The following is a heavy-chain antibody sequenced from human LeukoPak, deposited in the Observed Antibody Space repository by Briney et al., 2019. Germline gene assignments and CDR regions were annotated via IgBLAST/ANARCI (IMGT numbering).Heavy chain of an antibody. D-gene: IGHD3-22*01. CDR3: TRDLVVVNLFDY. J-gene: IGHJ4*02. V-gene: IGHV3-49*04. CDR1: GFTFDDYA. CDR2: TKNKTNRGTT. Sequence: GGSLRLSCAASGFTFDDYAMHWVRQAPGKGLEWVGFTKNKTNRGTTEYAASVKGRSTISRDDSKSIAYLQMNSLKTEDTAVYYYTRDLVVVNLFDYWGQGTLVTVSS.